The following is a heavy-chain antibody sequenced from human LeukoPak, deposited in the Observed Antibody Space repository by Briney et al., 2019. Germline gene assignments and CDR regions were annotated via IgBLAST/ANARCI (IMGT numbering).Heavy chain of an antibody. CDR3: ARDYNYAFDN. Sequence: GGSLRLSCAATGFTLSSYSMNWVRQAPGKGLEWISYIGISSGNTKYADSVKGRFTISGDNAKNSLYLQMNNLRVDDTAVYYCARDYNYAFDNWGQGTLVTVSS. V-gene: IGHV3-48*04. CDR2: IGISSGNT. CDR1: GFTLSSYS. D-gene: IGHD1-1*01. J-gene: IGHJ4*02.